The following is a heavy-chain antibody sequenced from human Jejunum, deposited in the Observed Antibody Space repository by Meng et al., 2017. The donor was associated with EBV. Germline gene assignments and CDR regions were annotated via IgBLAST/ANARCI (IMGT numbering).Heavy chain of an antibody. Sequence: VHLAGAGPGLVKPLWTLALTFGGSGGYIRRSNWWRWVRQPPGRGLEMIGKIHHSGSTNYNPSLKSRVTMSEDKSKNDFSLKLSSVTAAYTAVYYCTHYIWDTHPDWVYWGHGTLVTVSS. D-gene: IGHD3-16*01. CDR1: GGYIRRSNW. J-gene: IGHJ4*01. CDR3: THYIWDTHPDWVY. CDR2: IHHSGST. V-gene: IGHV4-4*03.